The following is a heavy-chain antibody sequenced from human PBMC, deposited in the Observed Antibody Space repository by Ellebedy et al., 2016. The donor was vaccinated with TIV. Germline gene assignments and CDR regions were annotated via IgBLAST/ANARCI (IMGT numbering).Heavy chain of an antibody. Sequence: AASVKVSCKASGYTFSNYDINWVRQATGQGLEWMGRMNPRNGNTGYAERFQGRVTMTTDPSTTTAYMELSSLTSEDTAVYYCTRGSGGIGFDPWGQGTLVTVSS. J-gene: IGHJ5*02. CDR3: TRGSGGIGFDP. CDR1: GYTFSNYD. CDR2: MNPRNGNT. V-gene: IGHV1-8*01. D-gene: IGHD3-16*01.